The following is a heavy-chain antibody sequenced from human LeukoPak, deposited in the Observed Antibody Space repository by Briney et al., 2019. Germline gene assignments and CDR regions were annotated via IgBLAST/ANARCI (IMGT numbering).Heavy chain of an antibody. Sequence: GGSLRLSCAASGFTFDDYAMHWVRQAPGKGLEWVSGISWNSGSIGYADSVKGRFTISRDNAKNSLYLQMNSLRAEDTALYYCAKGGIEMATNEPGFDYWGQGTLVTVSS. CDR3: AKGGIEMATNEPGFDY. CDR2: ISWNSGSI. D-gene: IGHD5-24*01. J-gene: IGHJ4*02. CDR1: GFTFDDYA. V-gene: IGHV3-9*01.